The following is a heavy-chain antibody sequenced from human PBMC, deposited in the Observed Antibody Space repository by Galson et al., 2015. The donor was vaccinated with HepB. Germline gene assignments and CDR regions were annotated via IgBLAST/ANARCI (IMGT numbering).Heavy chain of an antibody. CDR1: GGTFSSYA. CDR3: ARDQVGRNTAMDHWGYYGMDV. CDR2: IIPIFGTA. V-gene: IGHV1-69*06. Sequence: SVKVSCKASGGTFSSYAISWVRQAPGQGLEWMGGIIPIFGTANYAQKFQGRVTITADKSTSTAYMELSSLRSEDTAVYYCARDQVGRNTAMDHWGYYGMDVWGQGTTVTVSS. J-gene: IGHJ6*02. D-gene: IGHD5-18*01.